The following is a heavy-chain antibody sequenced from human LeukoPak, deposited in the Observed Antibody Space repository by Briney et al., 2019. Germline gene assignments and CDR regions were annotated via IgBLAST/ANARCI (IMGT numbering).Heavy chain of an antibody. CDR3: ASLYSGSYDAGSDY. CDR1: GGSISSYY. CDR2: INHSGST. V-gene: IGHV4-34*01. J-gene: IGHJ4*02. Sequence: ASETLSLTCTVSGGSISSYYWSWIRQPPGKGPEWIGEINHSGSTNYNPSLKSRVTISVDTSKNQFSLKLSSVTAADTAVYYCASLYSGSYDAGSDYWGQGTLVTVSS. D-gene: IGHD1-26*01.